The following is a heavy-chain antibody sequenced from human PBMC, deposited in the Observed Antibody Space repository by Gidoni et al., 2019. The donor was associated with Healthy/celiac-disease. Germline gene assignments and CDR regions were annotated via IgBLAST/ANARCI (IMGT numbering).Heavy chain of an antibody. CDR2: IRSKANSYAT. CDR1: GFTFRGSA. CDR3: TRRLPTRYYGMDV. Sequence: EVQLVESGGCLVQPGWSLKLSCAASGFTFRGSAMHWVRQASGKGLEWVGRIRSKANSYATAYAASVKGRFTISRDDSKNTAYLQMNSLKTEDTAVYYCTRRLPTRYYGMDVWGQGTTVTVSS. V-gene: IGHV3-73*01. D-gene: IGHD4-4*01. J-gene: IGHJ6*02.